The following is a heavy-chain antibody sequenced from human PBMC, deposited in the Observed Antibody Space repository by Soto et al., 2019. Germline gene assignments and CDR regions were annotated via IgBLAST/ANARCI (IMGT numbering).Heavy chain of an antibody. Sequence: EVQLVESGGGLVQSGGSVRLSCAASGFTFSNYWMHWVRQVPGQGLVWVSRIEGDGTSIDLAGSVKGRFTISRDNAKNTLYLRMDSPRDDDTSVCYCARGVRGYYALDVWGQGTMVTVSS. J-gene: IGHJ3*01. CDR3: ARGVRGYYALDV. CDR1: GFTFSNYW. CDR2: IEGDGTSI. V-gene: IGHV3-74*01. D-gene: IGHD5-18*01.